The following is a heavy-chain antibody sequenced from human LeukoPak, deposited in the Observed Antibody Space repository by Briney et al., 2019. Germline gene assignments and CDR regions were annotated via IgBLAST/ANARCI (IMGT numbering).Heavy chain of an antibody. Sequence: SETLSLTCVVSGASFSSSHWNWIRQLPGKGLEWIGCLSYTGKTDYNPSLTSRVTISLDSSKNQVSLKLRSVTAADTAVYYFSEGYFEPFDHWGQGTLVTVSS. CDR2: LSYTGKT. D-gene: IGHD2/OR15-2a*01. CDR3: SEGYFEPFDH. V-gene: IGHV4-59*01. CDR1: GASFSSSH. J-gene: IGHJ4*02.